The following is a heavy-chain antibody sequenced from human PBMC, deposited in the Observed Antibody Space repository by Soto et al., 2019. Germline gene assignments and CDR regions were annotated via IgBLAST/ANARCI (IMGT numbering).Heavy chain of an antibody. V-gene: IGHV4-31*03. CDR1: GGSISSGGYY. Sequence: PSETLSLTCTVSGGSISSGGYYWSWIRQHPGKGLEWIGYTYYSGSTYYNPSLKSRVTISVDTSKNQFSLKLSSVTAADTAVYYCARKGSSGYYNGYYYYYGMDVWGQGTTVTVSS. CDR3: ARKGSSGYYNGYYYYYGMDV. D-gene: IGHD3-3*01. J-gene: IGHJ6*02. CDR2: TYYSGST.